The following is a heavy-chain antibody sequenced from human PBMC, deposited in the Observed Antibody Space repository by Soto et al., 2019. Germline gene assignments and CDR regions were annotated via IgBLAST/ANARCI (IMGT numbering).Heavy chain of an antibody. D-gene: IGHD3-10*01. CDR3: ARGWFGLDV. J-gene: IGHJ6*04. Sequence: GGSLRLSCAASGFTLSGRSMHWVRQAPGKGLVWVSGIDNAGTDSTYADSVKGRFTSSRDNAKNMLYLQMNTLRVEDTAVYYCARGWFGLDVWGKGTTVTVSS. CDR2: IDNAGTDS. V-gene: IGHV3-74*01. CDR1: GFTLSGRS.